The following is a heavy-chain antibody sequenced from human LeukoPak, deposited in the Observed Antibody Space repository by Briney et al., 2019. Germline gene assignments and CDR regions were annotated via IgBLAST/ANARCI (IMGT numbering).Heavy chain of an antibody. CDR3: ARDLGDEALIAMVRGVIY. V-gene: IGHV1-2*02. CDR2: INPNSGGT. CDR1: GYTFTGNY. Sequence: EASVKVSCKASGYTFTGNYMHWVRQAPGQGPEWMGGINPNSGGTNYAQKIQGRVTMTRDTSISTAYMELSRLRSDDTTVYDCARDLGDEALIAMVRGVIYWGQGTLVTVSS. D-gene: IGHD3-10*01. J-gene: IGHJ4*02.